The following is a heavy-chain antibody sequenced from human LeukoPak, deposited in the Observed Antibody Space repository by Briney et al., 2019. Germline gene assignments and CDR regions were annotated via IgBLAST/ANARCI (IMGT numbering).Heavy chain of an antibody. D-gene: IGHD3-10*01. J-gene: IGHJ4*02. V-gene: IGHV4-59*01. CDR3: ARDSVSYYFDY. CDR2: IHYSGST. CDR1: GVPINSYY. Sequence: SETLSLTCTVSGVPINSYYWSWIRQPPGKGLEWIGYIHYSGSTNYNPSLKRRVTMSVDTSKNQFSLNLSSVTAADTAVYYCARDSVSYYFDYWGQGTLVTVSS.